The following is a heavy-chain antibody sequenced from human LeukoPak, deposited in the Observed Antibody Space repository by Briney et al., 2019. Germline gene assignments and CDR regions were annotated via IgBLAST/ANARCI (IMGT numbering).Heavy chain of an antibody. V-gene: IGHV4-59*01. D-gene: IGHD2-2*01. CDR3: ARDSSPAALPYMDA. Sequence: PSETLSLTCLVSGGSMKRSYWTWIRQAPGKELNWIGNIDDSGNTNYSPSLKSRVTISLDTSKNQFSLRVTSVTAADRGLYFCARDSSPAALPYMDAWGKGITVTVSS. J-gene: IGHJ6*03. CDR1: GGSMKRSY. CDR2: IDDSGNT.